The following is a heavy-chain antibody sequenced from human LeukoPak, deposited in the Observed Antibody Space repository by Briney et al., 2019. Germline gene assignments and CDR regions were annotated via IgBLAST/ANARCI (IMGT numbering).Heavy chain of an antibody. CDR2: INHSGST. CDR1: GGSFSGFY. D-gene: IGHD2-2*01. Sequence: PSETLSLTCAVYGGSFSGFYWSWIRQPPGKGLEWIGEINHSGSTNYNPSLKSRVTISVDTSKNQFSLKLSSVTAADTAVYYCARHDCGACRRRYCSSTSCAANNWFAPWGQGTLVTVSS. V-gene: IGHV4-34*01. J-gene: IGHJ5*02. CDR3: ARHDCGACRRRYCSSTSCAANNWFAP.